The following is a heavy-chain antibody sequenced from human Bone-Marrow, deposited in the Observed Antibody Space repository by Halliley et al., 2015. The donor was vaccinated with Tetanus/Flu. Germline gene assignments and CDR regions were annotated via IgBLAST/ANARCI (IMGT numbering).Heavy chain of an antibody. CDR3: ARRSMYSSGWYDY. Sequence: GRGVIDPNNSESRYSPSFQGPVFVSVDSSTSPAYLQWSSLKASDTAIYYCARRSMYSSGWYDYWGQGTLVTVSS. CDR2: IDPNNSES. D-gene: IGHD6-19*01. V-gene: IGHV5-51*01. J-gene: IGHJ4*02.